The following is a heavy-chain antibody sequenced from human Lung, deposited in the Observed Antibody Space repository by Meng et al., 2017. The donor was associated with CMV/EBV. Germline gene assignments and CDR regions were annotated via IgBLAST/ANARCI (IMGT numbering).Heavy chain of an antibody. CDR1: GGSFSGYY. CDR2: INHSGST. Sequence: SETLSLTCAVYGGSFSGYYWSWIRQPPGKGLEWIGEINHSGSTNYNPSLKSRVTISVDTSKNQFSLKLSSVTAADTAVYYCARGYIVVVPAAMLRSGLYGMDVWGQWTTVTFSS. CDR3: ARGYIVVVPAAMLRSGLYGMDV. V-gene: IGHV4-34*01. D-gene: IGHD2-2*01. J-gene: IGHJ6*02.